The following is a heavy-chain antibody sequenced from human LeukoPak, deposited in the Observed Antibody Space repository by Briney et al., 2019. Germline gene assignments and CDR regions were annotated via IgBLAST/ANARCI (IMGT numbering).Heavy chain of an antibody. CDR2: ISASGSST. J-gene: IGHJ3*02. CDR1: GFTFSNYA. D-gene: IGHD2-15*01. Sequence: PGGSPRLSCVGSGFTFSNYAMSWVRQAPGKGLEWVSGISASGSSTYYADSVRGRFTISRDNSKNTLYLQLDSLRAEDSAVYYCAKDPPRGSSDAFDIWGQGTGITV. V-gene: IGHV3-23*01. CDR3: AKDPPRGSSDAFDI.